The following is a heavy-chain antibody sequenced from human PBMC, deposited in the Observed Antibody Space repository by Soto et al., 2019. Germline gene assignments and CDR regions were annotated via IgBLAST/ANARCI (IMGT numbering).Heavy chain of an antibody. D-gene: IGHD2-2*01. Sequence: QVQLQESGPGLVKPSQTLSLTCTVSGGSISSGGYYWSWIRQHPGKGLEWIGYIYYSGSTYYNPSLKSRVTISVATSKNQFSLKLSSVTAADTAVYYCARSDCSSTSCYAGPGGPYVWGQGTTVTVSS. CDR3: ARSDCSSTSCYAGPGGPYV. CDR2: IYYSGST. V-gene: IGHV4-31*03. J-gene: IGHJ6*02. CDR1: GGSISSGGYY.